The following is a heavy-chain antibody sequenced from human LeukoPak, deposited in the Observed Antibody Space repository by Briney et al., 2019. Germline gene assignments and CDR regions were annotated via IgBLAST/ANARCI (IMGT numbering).Heavy chain of an antibody. V-gene: IGHV4-61*10. Sequence: SETLSLTCTVSGGSISSGSYYWSWIRQPAGKGLEWIGEINHSGSTNYNPSLKSRVTISVDTSKNQFSLKLSSVTAADTAVYYCAREPDYYCSGGSCYYDYWGQGTLVTVSS. D-gene: IGHD2-15*01. CDR3: AREPDYYCSGGSCYYDY. CDR2: INHSGST. J-gene: IGHJ4*02. CDR1: GGSISSGSYY.